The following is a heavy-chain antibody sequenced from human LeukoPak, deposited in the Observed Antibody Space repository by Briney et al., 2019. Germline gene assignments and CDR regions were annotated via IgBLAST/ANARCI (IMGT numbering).Heavy chain of an antibody. Sequence: PGGSLRLSCAASGITFSSYAMNWVRQAPGKGLEWVSAISGSGGSTYYADSVKGRFTISRDNSKNTPYLQMNSLGAEDTAVYYCAKDRSAARVGATPTYYFDYWGQGTLVTVSS. D-gene: IGHD1-26*01. J-gene: IGHJ4*02. CDR1: GITFSSYA. V-gene: IGHV3-23*01. CDR2: ISGSGGST. CDR3: AKDRSAARVGATPTYYFDY.